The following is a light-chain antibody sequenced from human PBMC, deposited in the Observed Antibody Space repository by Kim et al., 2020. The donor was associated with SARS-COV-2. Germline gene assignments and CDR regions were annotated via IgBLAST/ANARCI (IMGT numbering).Light chain of an antibody. J-gene: IGKJ1*01. CDR3: QQYGTS. CDR2: GAS. Sequence: LSLSPGERATLSCRASQTISGSYITWYKQKPGQAPRLLIYGASNRATGIPDRFRGSGSGTDFTLTISRLEPEDFAVYYCQQYGTSFGQGTKVDIK. CDR1: QTISGSY. V-gene: IGKV3-20*01.